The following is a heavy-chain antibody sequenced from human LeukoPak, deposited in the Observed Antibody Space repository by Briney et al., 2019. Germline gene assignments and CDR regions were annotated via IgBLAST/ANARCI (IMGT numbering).Heavy chain of an antibody. J-gene: IGHJ4*02. CDR1: GFTFSNYA. Sequence: GGSLRLSCAASGFTFSNYAMSWVRQAPGKGLEWVSYISSSGSTIYYADSVKGRFTISRDNAKNSQYLQMNSLRVEDTAVYYCARDGPAALVDYWGQGTLVTVSS. V-gene: IGHV3-11*04. D-gene: IGHD2-2*01. CDR2: ISSSGSTI. CDR3: ARDGPAALVDY.